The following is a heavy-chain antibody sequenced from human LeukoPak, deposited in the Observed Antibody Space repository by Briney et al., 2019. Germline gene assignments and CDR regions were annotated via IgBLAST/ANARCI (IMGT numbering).Heavy chain of an antibody. J-gene: IGHJ2*01. CDR3: VTGGHYFGL. Sequence: HPGGSLRLSRAASGVTLSNAWLSWVRQAPGQGLEWVGRIKSKTDGGTTDYPAAVKGRCTISRDDSKNTLYLQMNNLKTEDTAVYYCVTGGHYFGLWGRGTLVTVSS. CDR1: GVTLSNAW. V-gene: IGHV3-15*01. CDR2: IKSKTDGGTT.